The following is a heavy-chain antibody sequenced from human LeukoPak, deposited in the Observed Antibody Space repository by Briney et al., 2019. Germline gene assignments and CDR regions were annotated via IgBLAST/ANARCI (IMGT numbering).Heavy chain of an antibody. J-gene: IGHJ4*02. V-gene: IGHV3-23*01. Sequence: GASLRLSCAASGFTFSSYAMSWVRQAPGKGLEWVSVISGSGGNTYYADSVKGRFTISRDNSKNTLYLQMNSLRAEDTAVYYCAKVGGGVAGHFDYWGQGTLVTVSS. CDR1: GFTFSSYA. CDR3: AKVGGGVAGHFDY. CDR2: ISGSGGNT. D-gene: IGHD6-19*01.